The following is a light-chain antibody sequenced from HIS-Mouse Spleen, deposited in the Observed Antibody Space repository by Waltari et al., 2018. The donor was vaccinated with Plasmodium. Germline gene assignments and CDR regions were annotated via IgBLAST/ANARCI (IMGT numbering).Light chain of an antibody. CDR3: YSTDSSGNHRGV. Sequence: SYELTQPPSVSVSPGQTARITCSGDALPKNYASWYQQKSGQAPVLVIYEDSKRPPGNPERFSGSSSGTMATLTISGAQVEDEADYYCYSTDSSGNHRGVFGGGTKLTVL. CDR1: ALPKNY. V-gene: IGLV3-10*01. CDR2: EDS. J-gene: IGLJ3*02.